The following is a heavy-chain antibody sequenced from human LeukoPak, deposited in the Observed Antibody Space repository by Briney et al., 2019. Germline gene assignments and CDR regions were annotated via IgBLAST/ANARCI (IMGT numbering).Heavy chain of an antibody. CDR1: GGTFSGYY. V-gene: IGHV4-34*01. Sequence: ASETLSLTCAVYGGTFSGYYWSWIRQPPGKRLEWVGESNDSGGTNYYPSLKSRVTISADKSKNQVSLKLTSVTAADTAVYYCARLSVIVGAALEYYYYYMDVWGQGTTVTVSS. CDR3: ARLSVIVGAALEYYYYYMDV. CDR2: SNDSGGT. J-gene: IGHJ6*03. D-gene: IGHD1-26*01.